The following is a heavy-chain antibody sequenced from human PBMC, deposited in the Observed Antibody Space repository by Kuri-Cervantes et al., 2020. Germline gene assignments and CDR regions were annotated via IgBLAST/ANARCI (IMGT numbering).Heavy chain of an antibody. D-gene: IGHD2-21*02. CDR1: GFTFDDYA. Sequence: GGSLRLSCAASGFTFDDYAMHWVRQAPGKGLEWVSRINTVGSTTNYADSVKGRFTISRDNAKNTVSLQMNSLRAEDTAVYYCARVGVTDDYWGQGTLVTVSS. CDR2: INTVGSTT. V-gene: IGHV3-74*01. J-gene: IGHJ4*02. CDR3: ARVGVTDDY.